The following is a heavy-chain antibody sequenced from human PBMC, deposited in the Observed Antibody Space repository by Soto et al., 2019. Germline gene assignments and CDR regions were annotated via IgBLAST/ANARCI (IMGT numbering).Heavy chain of an antibody. Sequence: GGSLRRACAASEFHISSYAMHSVRNAPGKGLEWVAVISYDGSNKYYADSVKGRFTISRDNSKNTLYLQMNSLRAEDTAVYYCARGGDGYNSNWDGMDVWGQGTTVTVSS. V-gene: IGHV3-30-3*01. CDR2: ISYDGSNK. J-gene: IGHJ6*02. CDR3: ARGGDGYNSNWDGMDV. CDR1: EFHISSYA. D-gene: IGHD7-27*01.